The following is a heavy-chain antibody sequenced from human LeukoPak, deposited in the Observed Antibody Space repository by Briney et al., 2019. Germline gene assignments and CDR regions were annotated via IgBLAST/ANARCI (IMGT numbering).Heavy chain of an antibody. D-gene: IGHD3-3*01. CDR2: ISYDGSNK. CDR3: AREGRGGYYGFDY. J-gene: IGHJ4*02. V-gene: IGHV3-30-3*01. CDR1: GFTFSSYA. Sequence: GGSLRLSCAASGFTFSSYAMHWVRQAPGKGLEWVAVISYDGSNKYYADSAKGRFTISRDNAQNTLYLQMNSLRAEDTAVYYCAREGRGGYYGFDYWGQGTLVTVSS.